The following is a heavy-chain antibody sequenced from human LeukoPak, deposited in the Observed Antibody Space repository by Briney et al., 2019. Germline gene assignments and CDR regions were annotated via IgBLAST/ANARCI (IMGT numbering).Heavy chain of an antibody. CDR1: GFTFIDYW. J-gene: IGHJ5*02. D-gene: IGHD3-10*01. V-gene: IGHV3-7*01. CDR2: IWPDGSDK. Sequence: SGGSLRLSCAASGFTFIDYWMAWVRQAPGKGLEWVANIWPDGSDKYHVDSVRGRFTISRDNAQNSLNLQMNSLRAEDSGVYYCGRWGVNAGLDRWGQGTLVIVSS. CDR3: GRWGVNAGLDR.